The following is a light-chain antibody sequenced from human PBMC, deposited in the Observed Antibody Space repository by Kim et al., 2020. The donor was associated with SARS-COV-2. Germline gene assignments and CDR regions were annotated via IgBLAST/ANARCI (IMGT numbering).Light chain of an antibody. CDR3: HQRSNSLT. Sequence: EIVLTQSPATLSLSPGERATLSCRASQSVSRYLAWYQQKLGQAPRLLIYDASNRATGIPARFSGSGSGTDFTLTISSLETEDFTVYYCHQRSNSLTFGGGTKVDIK. V-gene: IGKV3-11*01. CDR2: DAS. CDR1: QSVSRY. J-gene: IGKJ4*01.